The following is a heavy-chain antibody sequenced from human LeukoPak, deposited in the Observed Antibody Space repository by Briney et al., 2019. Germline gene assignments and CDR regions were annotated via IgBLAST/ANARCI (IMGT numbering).Heavy chain of an antibody. J-gene: IGHJ4*02. Sequence: ASVKVSCKTSGYTFTGYYMHWMRQAPGQGLEWMGWINLTSGGTNYAQKFQGRVIMTRDTSTSTAYMELNRLRFDDTAVYYCASWAGGNEPIASFDYWGQGTLVTVSS. CDR2: INLTSGGT. D-gene: IGHD1-14*01. V-gene: IGHV1-2*02. CDR1: GYTFTGYY. CDR3: ASWAGGNEPIASFDY.